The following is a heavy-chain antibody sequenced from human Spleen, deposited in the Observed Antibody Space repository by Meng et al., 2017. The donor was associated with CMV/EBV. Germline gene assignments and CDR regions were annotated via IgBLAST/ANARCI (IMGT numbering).Heavy chain of an antibody. CDR1: GFTFSSYA. CDR3: ASPSEYGDYLGPFHY. V-gene: IGHV3-23*01. J-gene: IGHJ4*02. Sequence: GESLKISCAASGFTFSSYAMSWVRQAPGKGLEWVSAISGSGGSTYYADSVKGRFTISRDDAKDSLNLHMNSLRAEDTAVYYCASPSEYGDYLGPFHYWGQGTLVTVSS. D-gene: IGHD4-17*01. CDR2: ISGSGGST.